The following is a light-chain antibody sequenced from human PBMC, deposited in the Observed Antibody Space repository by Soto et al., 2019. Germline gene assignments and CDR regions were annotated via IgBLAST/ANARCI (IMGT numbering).Light chain of an antibody. CDR3: QHYHSPPFT. V-gene: IGKV1-27*01. J-gene: IGKJ3*01. CDR1: QGISNY. CDR2: AAS. Sequence: DIQMTQSPSSLSAFVGDSVTFTCRASQGISNYLAWYHQKPGKVPKLLVYAASTLQSGVPSRFSGSGSGTEFTLTIRSLQPEDVGTYDWQHYHSPPFTFGPGTKLEIK.